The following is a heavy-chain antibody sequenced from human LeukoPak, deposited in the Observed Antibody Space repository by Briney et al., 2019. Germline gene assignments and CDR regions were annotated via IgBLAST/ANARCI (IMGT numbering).Heavy chain of an antibody. Sequence: SETLSLTCTVSGGSISSYYWSWIRQPPGKGLEWIGYIYYSGSTNYNPSLKSRVTISVDTSKNQFSLKLSSVTAADTAVYYCARDISHGYEVPMGDYWGQGTLVTVSS. CDR3: ARDISHGYEVPMGDY. CDR1: GGSISSYY. J-gene: IGHJ4*02. D-gene: IGHD5-24*01. CDR2: IYYSGST. V-gene: IGHV4-59*01.